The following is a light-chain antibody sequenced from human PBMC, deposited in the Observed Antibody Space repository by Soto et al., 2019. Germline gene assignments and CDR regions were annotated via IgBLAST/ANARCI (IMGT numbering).Light chain of an antibody. V-gene: IGKV1-6*01. CDR2: VAS. CDR1: QGIRID. Sequence: AIQMTQSPSSLSASVGDRVTITCRASQGIRIDLGWYQQKPGKAPKLLIYVASTLQTGVPSRFSGSGSGTDFTLTISSLQPEDFATYYCLQDYNFPWTFGQGTKVDIK. CDR3: LQDYNFPWT. J-gene: IGKJ1*01.